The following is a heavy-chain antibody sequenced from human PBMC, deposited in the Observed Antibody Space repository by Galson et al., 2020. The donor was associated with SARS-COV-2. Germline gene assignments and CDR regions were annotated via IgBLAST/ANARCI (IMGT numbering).Heavy chain of an antibody. Sequence: SETLSLTCSVSGYSISSGYYWGWMRQPPGKGLEWVATIYNSGSTYYNPSLKSRVTVSVDMSKNQFSLNLSSVTAADTAVYCCARGISRIVGVYYFDYWGQGALVTVSS. J-gene: IGHJ4*02. CDR2: IYNSGST. V-gene: IGHV4-38-2*02. D-gene: IGHD1-26*01. CDR1: GYSISSGYY. CDR3: ARGISRIVGVYYFDY.